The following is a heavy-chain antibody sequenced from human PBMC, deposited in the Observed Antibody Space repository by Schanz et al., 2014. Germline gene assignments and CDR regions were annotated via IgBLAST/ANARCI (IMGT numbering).Heavy chain of an antibody. J-gene: IGHJ4*02. Sequence: EVQLMESGGGLVKPGGSLRLSCVASGFAFSSFAMTWVRQAPGRGLEWISYITYNGGTIYYADSVKGRFTISSDNSKSTLYLQMNSLRAEDTAVYYCAKDGPGGSGSYSADGGMDVWGQGTLVTVSS. D-gene: IGHD3-10*01. CDR3: AKDGPGGSGSYSADGGMDV. V-gene: IGHV3-23*01. CDR2: ITYNGGTI. CDR1: GFAFSSFA.